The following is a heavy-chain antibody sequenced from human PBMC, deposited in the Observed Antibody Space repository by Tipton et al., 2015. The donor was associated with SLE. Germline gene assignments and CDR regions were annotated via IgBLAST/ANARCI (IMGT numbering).Heavy chain of an antibody. J-gene: IGHJ5*02. CDR1: GGSISSGSYY. CDR2: IYYSGST. D-gene: IGHD2-8*01. V-gene: IGHV4-39*01. CDR3: ARHGPGYCTNGVCRWFEP. Sequence: TLSLTCTVSGGSISSGSYYWGWIRQPPGKGLEWIGGIYYSGSTYSKPSLKSRVTISVDTSKNQFSLKLSSVTAADTAVYYCARHGPGYCTNGVCRWFEPWGQRTLVPVSS.